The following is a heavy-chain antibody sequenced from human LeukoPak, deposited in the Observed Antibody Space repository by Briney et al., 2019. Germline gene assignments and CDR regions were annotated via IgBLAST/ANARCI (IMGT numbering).Heavy chain of an antibody. CDR1: GFTISTFA. J-gene: IGHJ6*02. CDR3: ARPGYGAGPGYFYGMDV. CDR2: LSYDGSNK. D-gene: IGHD3-10*01. Sequence: PGGSLRLSCAASGFTISTFAMHWVRQAPGKGLEWVAVLSYDGSNKYYADSVRGRFTISRDNSRNTLYLQMNSLRGEDTAVYYCARPGYGAGPGYFYGMDVWGQGTTVTVSS. V-gene: IGHV3-30*04.